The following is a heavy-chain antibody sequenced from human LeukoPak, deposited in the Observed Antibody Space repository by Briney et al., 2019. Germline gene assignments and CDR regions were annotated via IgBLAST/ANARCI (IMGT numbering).Heavy chain of an antibody. V-gene: IGHV3-23*01. CDR2: ISSRGVST. CDR3: ARDRLAPAAPFEY. J-gene: IGHJ4*02. CDR1: GFTFSSYA. Sequence: GGSLRLSCVASGFTFSSYAMSWVRQAPGKGLEWVSVISSRGVSTYYADSVKGRFTISRDNSKNTLYLQMNSLRAEDTAVYYCARDRLAPAAPFEYWGQGTLVTVSS. D-gene: IGHD2-2*01.